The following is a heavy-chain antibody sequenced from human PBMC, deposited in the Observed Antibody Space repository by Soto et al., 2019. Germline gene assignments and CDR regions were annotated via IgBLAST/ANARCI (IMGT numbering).Heavy chain of an antibody. D-gene: IGHD2-15*01. CDR2: TYYRSKWYN. CDR3: ARAEGGSNSFSYYYYYYGMDV. J-gene: IGHJ6*02. V-gene: IGHV6-1*01. CDR1: GDSVSSNSAA. Sequence: QVQLQQSGPGLVKPSQTLSLTCAISGDSVSSNSAAWNWIRQSPSRGLEWLGRTYYRSKWYNDYAVSVKSRITINPDTSKNQFSLQLNSVTPEDTAVYYCARAEGGSNSFSYYYYYYGMDVWGQGTTVTVSS.